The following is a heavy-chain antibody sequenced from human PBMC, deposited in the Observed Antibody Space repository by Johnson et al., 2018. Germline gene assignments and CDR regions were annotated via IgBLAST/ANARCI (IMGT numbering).Heavy chain of an antibody. V-gene: IGHV4-59*01. CDR2: IYYRRSR. J-gene: IGHJ3*02. D-gene: IGHD2-8*01. Sequence: QVQLVQSGPGLVKPSETLSLTCTVSGDSISGNYWTWIRQPPGKGLEWIGYIYYRRSRNYNLSLKSRVTISVDTSKNQLSLTLSSVIASDTAVYYCARVFSYDSKPSDAFDIWGQGTMVTVSS. CDR3: ARVFSYDSKPSDAFDI. CDR1: GDSISGNY.